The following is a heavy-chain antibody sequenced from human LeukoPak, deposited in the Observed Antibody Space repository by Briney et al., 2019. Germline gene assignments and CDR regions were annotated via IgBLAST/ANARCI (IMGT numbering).Heavy chain of an antibody. V-gene: IGHV1-18*01. J-gene: IGHJ4*02. CDR3: ARGSRIAAAGTAGDY. Sequence: GASVKVSCKASGYTFTSYGISWVRLAPGQGLEWMGWISAYNGNTNYAQKLQGRVTMTTDTSTSTAYMELRSLRSDDTAVYYCARGSRIAAAGTAGDYWGQGTLVTVSS. CDR2: ISAYNGNT. D-gene: IGHD6-13*01. CDR1: GYTFTSYG.